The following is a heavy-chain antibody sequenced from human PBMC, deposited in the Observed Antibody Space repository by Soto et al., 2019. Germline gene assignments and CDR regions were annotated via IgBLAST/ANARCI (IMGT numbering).Heavy chain of an antibody. Sequence: QVQLVESGGGVVQPGTSVRLSCAASGFTFSSFGMHWVRQAPGKGLEWVAVIWDDGGDKYYADSVKGRFTISRDNSKNTLYLQMNSLRAEDTAVYYCARVGYYDSSGDYWGQGTLVTVSS. CDR1: GFTFSSFG. D-gene: IGHD3-22*01. CDR2: IWDDGGDK. J-gene: IGHJ4*02. CDR3: ARVGYYDSSGDY. V-gene: IGHV3-33*01.